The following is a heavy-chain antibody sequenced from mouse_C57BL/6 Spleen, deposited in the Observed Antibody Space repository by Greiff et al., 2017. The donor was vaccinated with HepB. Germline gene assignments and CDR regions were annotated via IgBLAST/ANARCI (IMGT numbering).Heavy chain of an antibody. D-gene: IGHD1-1*01. V-gene: IGHV5-6*01. CDR2: ISSGGSYT. CDR1: GFTFSSYG. Sequence: EVKLMESGGDLVKPGGSLKLSCAASGFTFSSYGMSWVRQTPDKRLEWVATISSGGSYTYYPDSVKGRFTISRDNAKNTLYLQMSSLKSEDTAMYYCARHEDYYGSSPDVWGTGTTVTVSS. J-gene: IGHJ1*03. CDR3: ARHEDYYGSSPDV.